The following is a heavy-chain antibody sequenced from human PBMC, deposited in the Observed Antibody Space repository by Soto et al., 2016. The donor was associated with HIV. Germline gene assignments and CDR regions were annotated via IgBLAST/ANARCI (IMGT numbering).Heavy chain of an antibody. V-gene: IGHV3-23*01. CDR3: AKTRPWGSGSYYIQPNSYYFDY. CDR2: ISGSGGST. D-gene: IGHD3-10*01. J-gene: IGHJ4*02. CDR1: GFTFSSYA. Sequence: EVQLLESGGGLVQPGGSLRLSCAASGFTFSSYAMSWVRQAPGKGLEWVSAISGSGGSTYYADSVKGRFTISRDNSKNTLYLQMNSLRAEDTAVYYCAKTRPWGSGSYYIQPNSYYFDYWGQGTLVTVSS.